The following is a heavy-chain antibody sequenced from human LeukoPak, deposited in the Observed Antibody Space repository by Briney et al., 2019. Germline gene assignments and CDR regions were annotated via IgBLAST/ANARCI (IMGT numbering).Heavy chain of an antibody. Sequence: GASVKVSCKASVGTFSSYAISWVRQAPGQGLEWMGRIIPILGIANYAQKFQGRVPITADKSTSTAYMELSSLRSEDTAVYYCARGRGSGWSYYFDYWGQGTLVTVSS. CDR2: IIPILGIA. V-gene: IGHV1-69*04. J-gene: IGHJ4*02. D-gene: IGHD6-19*01. CDR3: ARGRGSGWSYYFDY. CDR1: VGTFSSYA.